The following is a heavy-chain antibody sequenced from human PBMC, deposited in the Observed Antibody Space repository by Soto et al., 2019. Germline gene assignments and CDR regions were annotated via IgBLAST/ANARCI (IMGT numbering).Heavy chain of an antibody. CDR1: GFTFSSYS. CDR2: ISSSSSYI. V-gene: IGHV3-21*01. Sequence: EVQLVESGGGLVKPGGSLRLSCAASGFTFSSYSMNWVRQAPGKGLEWVSSISSSSSYIYYADSVKGRFTISRDNAKNSLYLQMNSLRDEDTAVYYCASSPEYSGYDQYFDYWGQGTLVTVSS. J-gene: IGHJ4*02. CDR3: ASSPEYSGYDQYFDY. D-gene: IGHD5-12*01.